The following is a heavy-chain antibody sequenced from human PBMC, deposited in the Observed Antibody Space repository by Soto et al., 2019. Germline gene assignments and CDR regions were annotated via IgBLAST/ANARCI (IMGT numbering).Heavy chain of an antibody. CDR2: IPSSGSI. CDR3: ARDLDGLHDDTSGPFPLPG. Sequence: SETLSLTCPVSGGSLSSDDYYWSWLRQAPGRGLEWLGYIPSSGSIYYNPSLKSRATMSIDTAGNQFSLKVRSVTVADTAVYYCARDLDGLHDDTSGPFPLPGWGQGTLVTVSS. CDR1: GGSLSSDDYY. V-gene: IGHV4-30-4*01. D-gene: IGHD3-22*01. J-gene: IGHJ1*01.